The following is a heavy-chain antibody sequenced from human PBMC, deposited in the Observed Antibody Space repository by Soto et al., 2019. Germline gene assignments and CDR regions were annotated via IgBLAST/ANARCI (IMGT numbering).Heavy chain of an antibody. J-gene: IGHJ4*02. D-gene: IGHD3-10*01. V-gene: IGHV4-34*01. CDR1: GGSFSCYY. CDR3: ESDGGRGRHNLAAY. CDR2: INHSGST. Sequence: SETLSLTCAVYGGSFSCYYWSVIRQPPGKGLEWIGEINHSGSTNYNPSLKSRVTISVDTSKNQFYLKLSSVTAADTAVYYCESDGGRGRHNLAAYWGKGTLVTVSS.